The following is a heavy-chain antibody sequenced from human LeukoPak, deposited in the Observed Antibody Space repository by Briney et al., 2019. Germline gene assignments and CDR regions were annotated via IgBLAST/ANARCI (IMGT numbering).Heavy chain of an antibody. D-gene: IGHD3-16*01. V-gene: IGHV3-23*01. CDR1: GFTFSSYA. J-gene: IGHJ4*02. CDR2: ISGSGGST. Sequence: QAGGSLRLSCAASGFTFSSYAMSWVRQAPGKGLEWVSAISGSGGSTYYADSVKGRFTISRDNSKNTLYLQMNSLRAEDTAIYYCAKGPPYVWGSYGDSWGQGTLVTVSS. CDR3: AKGPPYVWGSYGDS.